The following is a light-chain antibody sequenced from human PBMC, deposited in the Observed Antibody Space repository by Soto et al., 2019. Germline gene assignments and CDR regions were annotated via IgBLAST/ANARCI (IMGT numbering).Light chain of an antibody. CDR1: QYINTR. V-gene: IGKV3-11*01. J-gene: IGKJ5*01. CDR2: QTS. CDR3: QQRNSWPPTFT. Sequence: EIVLTQSPATLSSFPGVRVTLSCRASQYINTRLAWYQHRPGQSPRLLIYQTSLRAAGIPARFSASGSGTDFTLTISRLEPEDFAVYYCQQRNSWPPTFTFGQGTRLEIK.